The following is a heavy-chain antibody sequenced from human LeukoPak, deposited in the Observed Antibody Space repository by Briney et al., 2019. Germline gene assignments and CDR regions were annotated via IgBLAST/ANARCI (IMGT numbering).Heavy chain of an antibody. CDR1: GFTFSRYS. CDR3: ARHLSGITGYTYGRGIDY. J-gene: IGHJ4*02. Sequence: GGSLRLSCAASGFTFSRYSMNWVRQAPGKGLEWVSSISSSSHYIYYADSLQGRFTISRDNAKNSLYLQMNSLRAEDTAVYYCARHLSGITGYTYGRGIDYWGQGTLVTVSS. D-gene: IGHD5-18*01. V-gene: IGHV3-21*01. CDR2: ISSSSHYI.